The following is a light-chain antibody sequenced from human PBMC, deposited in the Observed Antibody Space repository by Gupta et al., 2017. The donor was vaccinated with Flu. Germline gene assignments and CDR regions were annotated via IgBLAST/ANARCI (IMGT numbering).Light chain of an antibody. CDR1: QGISSY. Sequence: DIPLTPSPSFLSASVGDRVTITCRASQGISSYLAWYQQKPGKDPKLLIYAASTLQSGVPSRFSGSGSGTEFTLTISSRQPEDVATYYCQQLNSYTLITFGQGTRLEIK. CDR3: QQLNSYTLIT. J-gene: IGKJ5*01. CDR2: AAS. V-gene: IGKV1-9*01.